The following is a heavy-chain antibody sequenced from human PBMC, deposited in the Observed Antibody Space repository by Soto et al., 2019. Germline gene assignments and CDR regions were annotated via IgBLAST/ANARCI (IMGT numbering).Heavy chain of an antibody. CDR1: GFTFSNYA. Sequence: EVQLLESGGGLVQPGGSLRLSCAASGFTFSNYAMSWVRQAPGKGLEWVSVIVGSGDSTYYADSVKGPFTIFRDNPKNPLYLQKNSLRAADTAVYYCAKDRTDLFHWYFDLWGRGTLVTVSS. V-gene: IGHV3-23*01. CDR3: AKDRTDLFHWYFDL. J-gene: IGHJ2*01. CDR2: IVGSGDST.